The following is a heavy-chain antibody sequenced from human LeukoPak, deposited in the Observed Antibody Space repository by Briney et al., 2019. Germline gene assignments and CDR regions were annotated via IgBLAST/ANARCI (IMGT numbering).Heavy chain of an antibody. D-gene: IGHD2-2*01. CDR2: IYYSGST. V-gene: IGHV4-39*01. CDR3: ARWQGYCSSTSCRNFDY. J-gene: IGHJ4*02. CDR1: GGSTSSSSYY. Sequence: PSETLSLTCTVSGGSTSSSSYYWGWIRQPPGKGLEWIGSIYYSGSTYYNPSLKSRVTISVDTSKNQFSLKLSSVTAADTAVYYCARWQGYCSSTSCRNFDYWGQGTLVTVSS.